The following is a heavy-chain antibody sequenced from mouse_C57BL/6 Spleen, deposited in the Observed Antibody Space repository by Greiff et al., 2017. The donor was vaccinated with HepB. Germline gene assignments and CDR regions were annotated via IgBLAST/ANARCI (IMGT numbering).Heavy chain of an antibody. Sequence: EVKLMESGGGLVQPGGSMKLSCAASGFTFSDAWMDWVRQSPEKGLEWVAEIRNKANNHATYYAESVKGRCTISRDDSKSSVYLQMNSLRAEDTGIYYCTRSGTGPYWYFDVWGTGTTVTVSS. V-gene: IGHV6-6*01. CDR3: TRSGTGPYWYFDV. CDR1: GFTFSDAW. CDR2: IRNKANNHAT. D-gene: IGHD4-1*01. J-gene: IGHJ1*03.